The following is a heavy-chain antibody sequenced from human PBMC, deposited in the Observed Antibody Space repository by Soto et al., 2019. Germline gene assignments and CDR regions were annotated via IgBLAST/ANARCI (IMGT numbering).Heavy chain of an antibody. Sequence: PGGSLRLSCAASGFTFSSYGMRWVRQAPGKGLEWVAVISYDGSNKYYADSVKGRFTISRDNSKNTLYLQMNSLRAEDTAVYYWAKEPSSYSYMDVGGKGTPVTVSS. V-gene: IGHV3-30*18. J-gene: IGHJ6*03. CDR1: GFTFSSYG. D-gene: IGHD2-15*01. CDR2: ISYDGSNK. CDR3: AKEPSSYSYMDV.